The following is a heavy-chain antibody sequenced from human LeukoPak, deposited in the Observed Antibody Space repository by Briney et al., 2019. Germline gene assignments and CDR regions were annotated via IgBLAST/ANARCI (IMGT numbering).Heavy chain of an antibody. J-gene: IGHJ4*02. V-gene: IGHV3-23*01. CDR1: GYSFTSYA. Sequence: GESLKISCKGSGYSFTSYAMSWVRQAPGKGLEWVSAISGSGGSTYYADSVKGRFTISRDNSKNTLYLQMNSLRAEDTAVYYCAKAEDSSGYYYPDYWGQGTLVTVSS. CDR2: ISGSGGST. CDR3: AKAEDSSGYYYPDY. D-gene: IGHD3-22*01.